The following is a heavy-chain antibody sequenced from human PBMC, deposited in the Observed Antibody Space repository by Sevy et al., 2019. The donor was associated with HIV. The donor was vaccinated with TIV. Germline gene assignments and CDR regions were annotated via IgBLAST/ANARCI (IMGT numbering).Heavy chain of an antibody. CDR2: ISGSGGST. CDR3: AKDREYSYGPAAVYGMDV. V-gene: IGHV3-23*01. Sequence: GGSLRLSCAASGFTFSSYAMSWVRQAPGKGLEWVSAISGSGGSTYYADSVKGRFTISGDNSKNTLYRQMNSLRAEDTAVYYCAKDREYSYGPAAVYGMDVWGQGTTVTVSS. D-gene: IGHD5-18*01. CDR1: GFTFSSYA. J-gene: IGHJ6*02.